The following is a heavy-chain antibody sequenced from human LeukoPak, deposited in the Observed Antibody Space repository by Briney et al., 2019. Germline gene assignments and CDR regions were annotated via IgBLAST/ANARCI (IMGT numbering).Heavy chain of an antibody. CDR2: IYTSGST. V-gene: IGHV4-61*02. D-gene: IGHD6-19*01. CDR1: GGSISSGSYY. CDR3: ARARAGWFDP. J-gene: IGHJ5*02. Sequence: SETLSLTCTVSGGSISSGSYYWSWIRQPAGKGLEWIGRIYTSGSTNYNPSLKSRVTISVDTSKNQFSLKLSFVTAADTAVYYCARARAGWFDPWGQGTLVTVSS.